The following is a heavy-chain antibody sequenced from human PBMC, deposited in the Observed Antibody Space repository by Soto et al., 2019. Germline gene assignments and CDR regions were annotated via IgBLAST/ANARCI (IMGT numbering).Heavy chain of an antibody. V-gene: IGHV3-48*01. CDR3: ARGGYGDYGSRYYYYMDV. J-gene: IGHJ6*03. D-gene: IGHD4-17*01. Sequence: EVRLVESGGGLVQPGGSLRLSCAASGFTFSSYSMNWVRQAPGKGLEWVLYISSSSSTIYYSDSVKGRFTISRDNDKHSLYLQMNGPRAEDTAVYYCARGGYGDYGSRYYYYMDVWGKGTTVTVSS. CDR1: GFTFSSYS. CDR2: ISSSSSTI.